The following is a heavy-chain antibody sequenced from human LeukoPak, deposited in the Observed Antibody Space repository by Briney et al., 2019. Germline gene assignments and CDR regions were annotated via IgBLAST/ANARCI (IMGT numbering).Heavy chain of an antibody. CDR3: ATAVGSGSYYYPYYFDY. CDR2: FDPEDGET. D-gene: IGHD1-26*01. V-gene: IGHV1-24*01. Sequence: ASAKVSCKVSGYTLTGLSMHWVRQAPGKGLEWMGGFDPEDGETIYAQKFQGRVTMTEDTSTDTAYMELSSLRSEDTAVYYCATAVGSGSYYYPYYFDYWGQGTLVTVSS. CDR1: GYTLTGLS. J-gene: IGHJ4*02.